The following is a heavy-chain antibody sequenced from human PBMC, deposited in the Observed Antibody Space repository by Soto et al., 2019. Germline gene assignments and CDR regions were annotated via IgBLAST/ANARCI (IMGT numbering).Heavy chain of an antibody. Sequence: GASVKVSCKASGYTFTSYYMHWVRQAPGQGLEWMGIINPSGGSTSYAQKFQGRVTMTRDTSTSTVYMELSSLRSEDTAVYYCARSRVFRGSGCYCNLSDAFDIWGQGTMVTVSS. V-gene: IGHV1-46*03. D-gene: IGHD3-10*01. CDR1: GYTFTSYY. CDR2: INPSGGST. J-gene: IGHJ3*02. CDR3: ARSRVFRGSGCYCNLSDAFDI.